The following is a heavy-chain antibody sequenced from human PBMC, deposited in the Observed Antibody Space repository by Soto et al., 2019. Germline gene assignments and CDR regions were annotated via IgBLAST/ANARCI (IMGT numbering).Heavy chain of an antibody. Sequence: ASVKVSCKASGYTFTSYGISWVRQAPGQGLEWMGWISAYNGNTNYAQKLQGRVTMTTDTSKNTLYLQMNSLRAEDTAVYYCARDPTYYYDSSGYRPFDYWGQGTLVTVSS. V-gene: IGHV1-18*01. CDR2: ISAYNGNT. CDR3: ARDPTYYYDSSGYRPFDY. CDR1: GYTFTSYG. J-gene: IGHJ4*02. D-gene: IGHD3-22*01.